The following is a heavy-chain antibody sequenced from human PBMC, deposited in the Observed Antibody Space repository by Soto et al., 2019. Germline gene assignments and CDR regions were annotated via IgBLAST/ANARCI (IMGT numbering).Heavy chain of an antibody. CDR2: IYYSGST. CDR3: ARGGIGYCSGGSCYPPQGYAFDI. V-gene: IGHV4-59*01. J-gene: IGHJ3*02. Sequence: SETLSLTCTVSGGSISSYYWSWIRQPPGKGLEWIGYIYYSGSTNYNPSLKSRVTISVDTSKNQFSLKLSSVTAADTAVYYCARGGIGYCSGGSCYPPQGYAFDIWGQGTMVTVSS. CDR1: GGSISSYY. D-gene: IGHD2-15*01.